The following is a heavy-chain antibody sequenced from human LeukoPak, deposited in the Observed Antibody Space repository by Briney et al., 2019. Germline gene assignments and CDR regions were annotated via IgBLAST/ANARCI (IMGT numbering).Heavy chain of an antibody. CDR3: ARVVPPPPGIAAAGPYDY. Sequence: SETLSLTCAVSGGSISSSNWWSWVRQPPGQGLEWIGEIYHSGSTNYNPSLKSRVTISVDKSKNQFSLKLSSVTAADTAVYYCARVVPPPPGIAAAGPYDYRGQGTLVTVSS. J-gene: IGHJ4*02. CDR1: GGSISSSNW. CDR2: IYHSGST. V-gene: IGHV4-4*02. D-gene: IGHD6-13*01.